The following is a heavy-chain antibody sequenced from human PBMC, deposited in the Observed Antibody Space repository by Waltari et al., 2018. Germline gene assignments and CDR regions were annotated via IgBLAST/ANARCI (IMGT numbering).Heavy chain of an antibody. Sequence: EVQLVESGGGLVQPGGSLRLSCKASGFSFSTYWMSWVCQAPGKGLEWVARIREDGSDKYYVDSVKGRFTISRDNAKTSLYLQMNSLRAEDTAVYFCANSPVESGATGSVKPWGFDYWGQGNLVTVSS. CDR2: IREDGSDK. D-gene: IGHD2-2*01. V-gene: IGHV3-7*01. CDR1: GFSFSTYW. J-gene: IGHJ4*02. CDR3: ANSPVESGATGSVKPWGFDY.